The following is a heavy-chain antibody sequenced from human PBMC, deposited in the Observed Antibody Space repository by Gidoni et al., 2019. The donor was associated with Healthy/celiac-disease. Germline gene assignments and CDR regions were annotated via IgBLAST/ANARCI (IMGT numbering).Heavy chain of an antibody. CDR2: IYYSGST. J-gene: IGHJ6*02. CDR3: ARALEWLSLPAYYYYYGMDV. Sequence: QLQLQESGPGLVKPSETLSLTCTVSGGSISSSSYYWGWNRQPPGKGLAWIGSIYYSGSTYYNPSLKRRVTISVDTSKNQFSLKLSSVTAADTAVYYCARALEWLSLPAYYYYYGMDVWGQGTTVTVSS. CDR1: GGSISSSSYY. V-gene: IGHV4-39*01. D-gene: IGHD3-3*01.